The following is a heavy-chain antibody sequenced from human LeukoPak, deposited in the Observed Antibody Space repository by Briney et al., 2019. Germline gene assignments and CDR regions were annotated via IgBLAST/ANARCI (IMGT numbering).Heavy chain of an antibody. D-gene: IGHD2-2*01. CDR2: INPSGGST. V-gene: IGHV1-46*01. J-gene: IGHJ4*02. CDR3: AISSRIVVVPAAPFDY. CDR1: GYTFTSYY. Sequence: GASVKVSCKASGYTFTSYYMHWVRQAPGQGLEWMGIINPSGGSTSYAQKFQGRVTMTRDTSTSTVYMELSSLRSEDTAVYYCAISSRIVVVPAAPFDYWGQGTLVTVSS.